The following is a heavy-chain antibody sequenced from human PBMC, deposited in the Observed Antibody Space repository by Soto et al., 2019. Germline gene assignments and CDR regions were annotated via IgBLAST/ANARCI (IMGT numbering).Heavy chain of an antibody. V-gene: IGHV4-31*03. CDR3: ATLYNNYDSRGYAEYYFGY. CDR2: IAGSGRT. CDR1: GGSITSGGYF. J-gene: IGHJ4*02. Sequence: QVQLQESGPGLVKPSQTLSLTCTVSGGSITSGGYFWSWIRQQPGKGLEWIGYIAGSGRTYYNPSLKSRLTKSVDTYKKQFYLHLSSVTAADTAVYYCATLYNNYDSRGYAEYYFGYWGQGTLVTVSS. D-gene: IGHD3-22*01.